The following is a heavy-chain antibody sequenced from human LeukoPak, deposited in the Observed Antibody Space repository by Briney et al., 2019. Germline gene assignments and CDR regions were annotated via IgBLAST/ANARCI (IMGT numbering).Heavy chain of an antibody. CDR3: ATGGYYGSGSSGYFDY. Sequence: ASVKVSRKVSGYTLTGLSMHWVRQAPGKGLEWMGGFDPEDGETIYAQKFQGRVTMTEDTSTDTAYMELSSLRSEDTAVYYCATGGYYGSGSSGYFDYWGQGTLVTVSS. V-gene: IGHV1-24*01. CDR2: FDPEDGET. J-gene: IGHJ4*02. D-gene: IGHD3-10*01. CDR1: GYTLTGLS.